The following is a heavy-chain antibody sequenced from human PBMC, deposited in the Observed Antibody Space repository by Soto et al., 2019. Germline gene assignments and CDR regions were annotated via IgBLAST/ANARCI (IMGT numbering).Heavy chain of an antibody. D-gene: IGHD3-3*01. V-gene: IGHV3-7*01. CDR1: GFTFSSYW. CDR3: ARDRYSYYDFWSGSLPYYYYGMDV. CDR2: IKQERSEK. J-gene: IGHJ6*02. Sequence: GGSLRLSCAASGFTFSSYWMSWVRQAPGKGLEWVANIKQERSEKYYVDSVKGRFNISRDNAKNSLYLQMNSLRAEDTAVYYCARDRYSYYDFWSGSLPYYYYGMDVWGQGTTVTVSS.